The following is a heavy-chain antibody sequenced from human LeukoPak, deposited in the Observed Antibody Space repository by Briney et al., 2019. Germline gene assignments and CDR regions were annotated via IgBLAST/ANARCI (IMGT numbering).Heavy chain of an antibody. CDR1: GFTFSSYG. D-gene: IGHD4-23*01. Sequence: GGSLRLSCAASGFTFSSYGMYWVRQAPGKGLEWVAVISYDGSNKYYADSVKGRFTISRDNSKNTLYLQMNSLRAEDTAVYYCAKAVAPIYGGDYWGQGTLVTVSS. V-gene: IGHV3-30*18. J-gene: IGHJ4*02. CDR2: ISYDGSNK. CDR3: AKAVAPIYGGDY.